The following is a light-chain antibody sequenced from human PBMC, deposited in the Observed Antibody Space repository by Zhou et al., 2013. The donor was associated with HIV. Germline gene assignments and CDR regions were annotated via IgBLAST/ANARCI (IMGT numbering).Light chain of an antibody. V-gene: IGKV1-5*03. CDR2: KAS. J-gene: IGKJ2*03. CDR3: QQYDNYPYS. Sequence: DIQMTQSPSTLSASVGDRVTITCRASQSISNWLAWYQQKPGKAPNLLIYKASSLESGVPSRFSGSGSGTEFTLTISSLQPDDFATYFCQQYDNYPYSLVQGTKLEIK. CDR1: QSISNW.